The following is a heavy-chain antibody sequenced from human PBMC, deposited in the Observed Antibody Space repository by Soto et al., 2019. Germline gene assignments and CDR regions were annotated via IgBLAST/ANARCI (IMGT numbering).Heavy chain of an antibody. V-gene: IGHV4-59*08. CDR2: IYYSGST. D-gene: IGHD4-17*01. J-gene: IGHJ4*02. CDR1: CASIPSFN. CDR3: ARRYGPGFDY. Sequence: PETLSLTCTVSCASIPSFNRSWTRQPPGKGLEWIGYIYYSGSTNYNPSLKSRVTISVDTSKNQFSLKLSSVTAADTAVYYCARRYGPGFDYWGQGTLVTVSS.